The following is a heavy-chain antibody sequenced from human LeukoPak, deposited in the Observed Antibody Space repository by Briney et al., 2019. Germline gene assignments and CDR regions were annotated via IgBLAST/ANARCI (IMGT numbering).Heavy chain of an antibody. Sequence: SETLSLTCTVSGGSIGSSSYYWGWIRQPPGKGLEWIGSIFYSGSTFYNPSLKSRVTISVDTSKNQFSLKLTSVTAADTAVFYCARQGSYSYGSGTYYNGHFDYWAQGILVTVSS. V-gene: IGHV4-39*01. CDR1: GGSIGSSSYY. D-gene: IGHD3-10*01. CDR3: ARQGSYSYGSGTYYNGHFDY. J-gene: IGHJ4*02. CDR2: IFYSGST.